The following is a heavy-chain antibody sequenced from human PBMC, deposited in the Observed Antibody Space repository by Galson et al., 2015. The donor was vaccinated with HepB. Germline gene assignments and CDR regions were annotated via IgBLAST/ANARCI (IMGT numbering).Heavy chain of an antibody. V-gene: IGHV3-30-3*01. D-gene: IGHD3-22*01. CDR1: GFSFSNYA. Sequence: SLRLSCAASGFSFSNYAMHWVRQAPGKGVEWVALISYDGSKKYYAESVKGRLTISRDNSRKTLYLQMNSLRPEDTALYSCARDPRDISGYFYYFDYWGQGTLVTVSS. CDR3: ARDPRDISGYFYYFDY. CDR2: ISYDGSKK. J-gene: IGHJ4*02.